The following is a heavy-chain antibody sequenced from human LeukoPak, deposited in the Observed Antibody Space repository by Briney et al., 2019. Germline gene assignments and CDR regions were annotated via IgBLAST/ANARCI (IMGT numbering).Heavy chain of an antibody. V-gene: IGHV4-4*02. D-gene: IGHD1-26*01. CDR2: IHHSGST. Sequence: SGTLSLTCAVSGGSISTNNWWTWVRQPPGKGLEWIGEIHHSGSTDYNPSLKSRVTISPDKSKNQFSLTLTSVTAADTAVYFCARAPLSGTYYTDAFDIWGQGTMVTVSS. CDR3: ARAPLSGTYYTDAFDI. CDR1: GGSISTNNW. J-gene: IGHJ3*02.